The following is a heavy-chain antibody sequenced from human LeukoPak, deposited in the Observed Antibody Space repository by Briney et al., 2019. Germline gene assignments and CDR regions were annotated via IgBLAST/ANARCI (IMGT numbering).Heavy chain of an antibody. D-gene: IGHD3-10*01. J-gene: IGHJ3*01. V-gene: IGHV3-9*01. CDR2: ISWNSGSI. CDR1: GSTFDDYA. CDR3: IRDGLLWFGGST. Sequence: PGGSLRLSCAASGSTFDDYAMHWVRQAPGKGLEWVSGISWNSGSIGYADSVKGRFTISRDNANNTLYLQMHSLRAEDTAVYYCIRDGLLWFGGSTWGQGTMVTVSS.